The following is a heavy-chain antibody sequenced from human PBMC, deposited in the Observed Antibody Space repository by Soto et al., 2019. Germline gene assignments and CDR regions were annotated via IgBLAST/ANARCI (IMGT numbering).Heavy chain of an antibody. CDR3: ARGHVDSNYTPNFDY. CDR2: IYYSGTT. V-gene: IGHV4-39*07. Sequence: PSETLSLTCTVSGGSIGRSSYYWGGIRQPPGKGLEWIGSIYYSGTTNYNPSLKSRVTISVDTSKNQFSLKLSSVTAADTAVYYCARGHVDSNYTPNFDYWGQGTLVTVSS. D-gene: IGHD4-4*01. CDR1: GGSIGRSSYY. J-gene: IGHJ4*02.